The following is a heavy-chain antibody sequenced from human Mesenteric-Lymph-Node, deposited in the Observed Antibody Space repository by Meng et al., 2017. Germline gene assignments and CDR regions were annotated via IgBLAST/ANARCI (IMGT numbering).Heavy chain of an antibody. D-gene: IGHD3-22*01. CDR1: GFTFSSYA. CDR2: ISYDGSNK. CDR3: ARKSSGYYGGDY. Sequence: QVQLVESGGGVVQPGRSLRLSCAASGFTFSSYAMHWVRQAPGKGLEWVAVISYDGSNKYYADSVKGRFTISRDNSKNTLYLQMNSLRAEDTAVYYCARKSSGYYGGDYWGQGTLVTVSS. J-gene: IGHJ4*02. V-gene: IGHV3-30*01.